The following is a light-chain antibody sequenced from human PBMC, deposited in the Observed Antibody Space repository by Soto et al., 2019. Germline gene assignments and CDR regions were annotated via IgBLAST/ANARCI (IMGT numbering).Light chain of an antibody. CDR1: QSVSSN. J-gene: IGKJ1*01. CDR3: QQYGTSPPT. Sequence: EIAMTQSPATLSVSPGERATLSCRASQSVSSNLAWYQQKPGQAPRLLISGASSRATGIPDRFSGSGSGTDFTLTISRLEPEDFAVFYCQQYGTSPPTFGQGTKVDIK. V-gene: IGKV3-20*01. CDR2: GAS.